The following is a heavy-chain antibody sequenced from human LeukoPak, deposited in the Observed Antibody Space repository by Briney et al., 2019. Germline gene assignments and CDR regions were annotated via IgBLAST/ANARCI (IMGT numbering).Heavy chain of an antibody. Sequence: KPSETLSLTCAVSGGSVSSTNWWTWFRQPPGKGLEWIGEVHLDGRTNYNPSLTGRLTMSVDLYENHISLKLTSVTDADTAVYYCAREGGFYRPLDYSGQGTLVTVSS. CDR2: VHLDGRT. D-gene: IGHD3-3*01. J-gene: IGHJ4*02. CDR3: AREGGFYRPLDY. CDR1: GGSVSSTNW. V-gene: IGHV4-4*02.